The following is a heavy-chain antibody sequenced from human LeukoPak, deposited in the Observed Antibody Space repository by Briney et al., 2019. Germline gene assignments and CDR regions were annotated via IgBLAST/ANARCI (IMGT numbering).Heavy chain of an antibody. Sequence: GGSLRLSCAASGFTFSSYWMHWVRQAPGKGLVWVSRINGDGSRTTYADSVKGRFTISRDNAKNTLYLQMNSLRAEDTAVYYCARDLLTPFDYWGQGTLVTVSS. CDR1: GFTFSSYW. J-gene: IGHJ4*02. V-gene: IGHV3-74*01. D-gene: IGHD4-23*01. CDR3: ARDLLTPFDY. CDR2: INGDGSRT.